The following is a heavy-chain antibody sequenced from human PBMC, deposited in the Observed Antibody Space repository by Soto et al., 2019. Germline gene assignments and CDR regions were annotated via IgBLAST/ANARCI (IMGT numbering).Heavy chain of an antibody. CDR2: INAGNGST. V-gene: IGHV1-3*03. J-gene: IGHJ4*02. CDR3: ARAPVGVYDY. Sequence: GASVKVSCKASGYTFTSYAMHWVRQAPGQRLEWMGWINAGNGSTYYANSVKGRFTISRDNSKNTLYLQMGSLRAEDMAVYYCARAPVGVYDYWGQGTLVTVSS. CDR1: GYTFTSYA. D-gene: IGHD1-26*01.